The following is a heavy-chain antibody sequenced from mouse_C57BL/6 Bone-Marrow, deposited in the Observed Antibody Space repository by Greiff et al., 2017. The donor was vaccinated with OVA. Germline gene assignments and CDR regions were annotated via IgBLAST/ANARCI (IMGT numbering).Heavy chain of an antibody. CDR3: ARSGLWTTVVSDY. CDR1: GYTFTSYW. J-gene: IGHJ2*01. V-gene: IGHV1-72*01. D-gene: IGHD1-1*01. Sequence: VQLQQPGAELVKPGASVKLSCKASGYTFTSYWMHWVKQRPGRGLEWIGRIDPNSGGTKYNEKFKSKATLTVDKPSSTAYIQLSRLTSEDSAVYYCARSGLWTTVVSDYGGQGTTLTVSS. CDR2: IDPNSGGT.